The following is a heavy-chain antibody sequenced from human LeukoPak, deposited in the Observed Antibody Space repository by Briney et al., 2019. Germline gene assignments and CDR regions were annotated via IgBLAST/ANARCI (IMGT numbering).Heavy chain of an antibody. CDR1: GFTVSSNY. Sequence: PGASLRLSCAASGFTVSSNYMSWVRQPPGKGLEWVSVNHSGGSTYYAPSVKGRFTISRDNSKNTLYLQMNSLRSEDTAVYYCASQPDSYYSMDVWGKETTVTASS. CDR2: NHSGGST. V-gene: IGHV3-53*05. CDR3: ASQPDSYYSMDV. J-gene: IGHJ6*03.